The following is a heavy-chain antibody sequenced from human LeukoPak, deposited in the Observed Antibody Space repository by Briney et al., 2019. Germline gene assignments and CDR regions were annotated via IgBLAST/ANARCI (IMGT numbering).Heavy chain of an antibody. Sequence: PGGSLRLSCAASGFTFSSYEMNWVRQAPGKGLEWVSYISSSSSTIYYADSVKGRFTISRDNAKNSLYLQMNSLRAEDTAVYYCARDGANDAFDIWGQGTMVTVSS. CDR2: ISSSSSTI. J-gene: IGHJ3*02. D-gene: IGHD4/OR15-4a*01. V-gene: IGHV3-48*03. CDR3: ARDGANDAFDI. CDR1: GFTFSSYE.